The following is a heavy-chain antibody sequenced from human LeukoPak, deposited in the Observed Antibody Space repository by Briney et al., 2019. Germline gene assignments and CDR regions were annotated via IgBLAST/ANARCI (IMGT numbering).Heavy chain of an antibody. CDR1: GFTFSSYW. D-gene: IGHD3-16*01. J-gene: IGHJ6*02. V-gene: IGHV3-7*03. CDR3: ARGGGLDV. Sequence: GGSQRLSCAASGFTFSSYWMNWARQAPGKGLEWVASINHNGDVNYYVDSVKGRFTISRDNAKNSLYLQMSNLRAEDTAVYFCARGGGLDVWGQGATVTVSS. CDR2: INHNGDVN.